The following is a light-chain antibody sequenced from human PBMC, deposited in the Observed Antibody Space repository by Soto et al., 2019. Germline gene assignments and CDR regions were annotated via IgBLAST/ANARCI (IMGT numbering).Light chain of an antibody. Sequence: QSVLTQPPSASGTPGQRVTISCSGSSSNIGTNTVISYQQLPGAAAKLLIYSDNQRPSGVPDRFSGSKSGTSASLAISGLQSEDEADYYCAAWDVSLVVFGGGTKLTVL. CDR2: SDN. CDR3: AAWDVSLVV. CDR1: SSNIGTNT. V-gene: IGLV1-44*01. J-gene: IGLJ2*01.